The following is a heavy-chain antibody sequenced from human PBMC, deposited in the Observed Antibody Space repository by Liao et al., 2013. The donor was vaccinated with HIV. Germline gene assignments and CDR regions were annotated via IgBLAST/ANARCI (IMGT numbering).Heavy chain of an antibody. V-gene: IGHV4-39*07. CDR3: ASERPGGWSVIDALYI. J-gene: IGHJ3*02. CDR1: GDSISSSSHY. CDR2: IFYRGNT. D-gene: IGHD6-19*01. Sequence: QVQLQESGPGLVKPSETLSLTCSVSGDSISSSSHYWGWIRQPPGKGLEWIGSIFYRGNTYYNPSLKSRVTISVDTSKNQFSLKLSSVTAADTAVYYCASERPGGWSVIDALYIWGQGTIGHR.